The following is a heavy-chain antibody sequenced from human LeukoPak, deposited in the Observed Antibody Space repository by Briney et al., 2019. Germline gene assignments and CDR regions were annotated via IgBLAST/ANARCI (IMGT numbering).Heavy chain of an antibody. Sequence: GASVKVSCKASGYTFTSYDINWVRQATGQGLEWMGWMNPNSGNTGYAQKFQGRVTITRNTSISTAYMELSSLSCEDTAVYYGVRSIIGVFRFLEWLRKYYYYYYMDVWGKGTPVTVSS. J-gene: IGHJ6*03. CDR1: GYTFTSYD. CDR2: MNPNSGNT. V-gene: IGHV1-8*03. D-gene: IGHD3-3*01. CDR3: VRSIIGVFRFLEWLRKYYYYYYMDV.